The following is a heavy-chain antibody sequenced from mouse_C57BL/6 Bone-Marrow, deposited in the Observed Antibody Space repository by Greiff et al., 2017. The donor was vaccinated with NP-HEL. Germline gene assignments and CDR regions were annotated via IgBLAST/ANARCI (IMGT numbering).Heavy chain of an antibody. CDR2: ISNGGGST. J-gene: IGHJ4*01. V-gene: IGHV5-12*01. CDR1: GFTFSDYY. D-gene: IGHD2-2*01. Sequence: EVKLMESGGGLVQPGGSLKLSCAASGFTFSDYYMYWVRQTPEKRLEWVAYISNGGGSTYYPDTVKGRFTISRDNAKNTLYLQMSRLKSEDTAMYYCARQGASTMVTTDYYAMDYWGQGTSVTVSS. CDR3: ARQGASTMVTTDYYAMDY.